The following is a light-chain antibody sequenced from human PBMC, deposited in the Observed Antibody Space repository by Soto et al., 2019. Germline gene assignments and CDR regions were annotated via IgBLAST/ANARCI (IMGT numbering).Light chain of an antibody. V-gene: IGLV1-44*01. Sequence: QSVLTQPPSASGTPGQRVTISCSGSSSNIGSKTVNWYQQLPGTAPKLLIYSNNQRPSGVPDRFSGSKSGTSASLAISGLQSEDEADHYCAAWDDSLNGVVFGGGTQLTVL. J-gene: IGLJ2*01. CDR2: SNN. CDR1: SSNIGSKT. CDR3: AAWDDSLNGVV.